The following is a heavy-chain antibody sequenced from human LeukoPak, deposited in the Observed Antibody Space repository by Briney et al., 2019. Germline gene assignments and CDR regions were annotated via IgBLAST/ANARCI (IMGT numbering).Heavy chain of an antibody. CDR1: GYTFTGYY. CDR2: INPNSGGT. D-gene: IGHD6-6*01. CDR3: ARGEKTFEYSSSPLDY. V-gene: IGHV1-2*06. J-gene: IGHJ4*02. Sequence: ASVKVSCKASGYTFTGYYMHWVRQAPGQGLEWMGRINPNSGGTNYAKKFQGRVTMTRDTSISTAYMELSRLRSDDTAVYYCARGEKTFEYSSSPLDYWGQGTLVTVSS.